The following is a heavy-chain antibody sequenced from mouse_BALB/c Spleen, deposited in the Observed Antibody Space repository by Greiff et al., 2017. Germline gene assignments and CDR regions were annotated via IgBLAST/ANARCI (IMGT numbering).Heavy chain of an antibody. V-gene: IGHV5-17*02. CDR2: ISSGSSTI. CDR1: GFTFSSFG. Sequence: EVMLVESGGGLVQPGGSRKLSCAASGFTFSSFGMHWVRQAPEKGLEWVAYISSGSSTIYYADTVKGRFTISRDNPKNTLFLQMTSLRSEDTAMYYCARGGYDGYAMDYWGQGTSVTVSS. D-gene: IGHD2-2*01. CDR3: ARGGYDGYAMDY. J-gene: IGHJ4*01.